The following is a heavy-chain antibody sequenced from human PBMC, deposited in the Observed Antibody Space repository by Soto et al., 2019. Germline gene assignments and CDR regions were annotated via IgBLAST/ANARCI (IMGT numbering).Heavy chain of an antibody. CDR1: GFTFSSYA. J-gene: IGHJ6*02. CDR3: AKLRRGYDSSGYYRDYYYYGMDV. D-gene: IGHD3-22*01. Sequence: GSLRLSCAASGFTFSSYAMSWVRQAPGKGLEWVSAISGSGGSTYYADSVKGRFTISRDNSKNTLYLQMNSLRAEDTAVYYCAKLRRGYDSSGYYRDYYYYGMDVWGQGTTVTVSS. V-gene: IGHV3-23*01. CDR2: ISGSGGST.